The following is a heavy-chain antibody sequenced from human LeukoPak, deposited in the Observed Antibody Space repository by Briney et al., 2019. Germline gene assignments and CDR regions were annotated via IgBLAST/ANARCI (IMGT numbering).Heavy chain of an antibody. CDR2: IYPDDSIT. V-gene: IGHV5-51*01. J-gene: IGHJ3*02. D-gene: IGHD4/OR15-4a*01. CDR3: ARNDYGDFDAFDI. Sequence: GESLKISCKGSGYDFATYWIGWVRQMPGKGLEWMGIIYPDDSITRYDPSFQGQVTISADKSISTASLQWSSLKASDTAIYYCARNDYGDFDAFDIWGQGTMVTVSS. CDR1: GYDFATYW.